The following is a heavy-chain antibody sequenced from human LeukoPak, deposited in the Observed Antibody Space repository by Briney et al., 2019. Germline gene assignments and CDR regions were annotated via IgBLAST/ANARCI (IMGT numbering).Heavy chain of an antibody. J-gene: IGHJ4*02. V-gene: IGHV4-39*07. CDR1: GGSISSSRNY. Sequence: PSETLSLTCTVSGGSISSSRNYWGWIRQTPGKGLEWIGSISYSGVTYYNPSLESRVSMSVDTSKTQFSLQLSSATAADTAVYYCARALRGSILNFDYWGQGTLVTVSS. CDR3: ARALRGSILNFDY. D-gene: IGHD3-9*01. CDR2: ISYSGVT.